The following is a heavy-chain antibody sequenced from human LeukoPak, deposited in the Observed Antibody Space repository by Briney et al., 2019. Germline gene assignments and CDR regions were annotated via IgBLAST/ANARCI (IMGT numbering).Heavy chain of an antibody. CDR3: ARDGGLYYFDY. Sequence: GSLRLSCAASGITFSSYSKNLVRQASGKGLEWVSSISSGSSYIYYADSVKGRFTVSRDNAENSLYLQMNSLRAEDTAVYYCARDGGLYYFDYWGQGTLVTVSS. J-gene: IGHJ4*02. V-gene: IGHV3-21*06. D-gene: IGHD2-15*01. CDR2: ISSGSSYI. CDR1: GITFSSYS.